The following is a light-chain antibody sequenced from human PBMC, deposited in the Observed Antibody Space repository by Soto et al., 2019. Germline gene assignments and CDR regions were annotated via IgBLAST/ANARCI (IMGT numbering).Light chain of an antibody. CDR2: AAS. J-gene: IGKJ1*01. V-gene: IGKV1-12*01. Sequence: DIQMTQSPSSVSASVGDRVTITCRASQGIGSWLAWYQQKPGKAPKLLIYAASSLQSGVPSRFSGSGAGTDFTLTISSLQPEYFATYYCQQANSFPWTFGQGTKVDIK. CDR3: QQANSFPWT. CDR1: QGIGSW.